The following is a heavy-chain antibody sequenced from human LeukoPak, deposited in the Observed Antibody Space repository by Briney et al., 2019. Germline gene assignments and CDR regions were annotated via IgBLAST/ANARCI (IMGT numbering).Heavy chain of an antibody. V-gene: IGHV3-7*01. J-gene: IGHJ4*02. CDR2: IRQDGSEK. D-gene: IGHD1-14*01. CDR3: AKDFGRNLGGPGY. CDR1: GFTFSNYW. Sequence: PGGSLRLSCAASGFTFSNYWMSWVRQAPGKGLEWVANIRQDGSEKYYVDSVKGRFTISRDNAKNSLYLQMSGLRAEDTAVYYCAKDFGRNLGGPGYWGRGTLVIVSS.